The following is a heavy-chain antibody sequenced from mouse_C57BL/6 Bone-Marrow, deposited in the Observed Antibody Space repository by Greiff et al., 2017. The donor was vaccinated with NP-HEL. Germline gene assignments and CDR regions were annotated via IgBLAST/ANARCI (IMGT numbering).Heavy chain of an antibody. CDR2: IDPNSGGT. CDR1: GYTFTSYW. J-gene: IGHJ4*01. V-gene: IGHV1-72*01. CDR3: ASSRWLLRAMDY. Sequence: QVQLQQPGAELVKPGASVKLSCKASGYTFTSYWMHWVKQRPGRGLEWIGRIDPNSGGTKYNEKFKSKATLTVDKPTSTAYMELSSLTSEDSSVYYFASSRWLLRAMDYWGQGTSVTVSS. D-gene: IGHD2-3*01.